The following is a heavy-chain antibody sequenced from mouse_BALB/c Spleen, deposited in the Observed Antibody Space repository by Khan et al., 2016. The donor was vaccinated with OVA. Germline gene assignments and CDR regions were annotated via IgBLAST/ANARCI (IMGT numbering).Heavy chain of an antibody. D-gene: IGHD2-14*01. CDR1: GSTFTNYG. V-gene: IGHV9-3-1*01. CDR3: ARRNFRYDRNFDV. J-gene: IGHJ1*01. CDR2: INTYTGEP. Sequence: QIQLVQSGPELKKPGETVKISCKASGSTFTNYGMNWVKQAPGKNLKWMGWINTYTGEPTYADDFKGRFAFSLETSASTAYLQINNLKNEDTATXFCARRNFRYDRNFDVWGAGTTVAVSS.